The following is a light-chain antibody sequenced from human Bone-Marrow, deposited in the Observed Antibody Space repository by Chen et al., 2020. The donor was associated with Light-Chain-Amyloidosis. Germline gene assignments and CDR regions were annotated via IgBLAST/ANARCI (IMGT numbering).Light chain of an antibody. J-gene: IGLJ3*02. Sequence: NFMLTQPHSVSESPGKTVIISCTRSSGSIATNYVQWYQQRPGSSPTTVIYEDDQRPSGVPDRFSGAIDWSSKAASRTISGLKTGDEADYYCQSDQGSSQGVFGGGTKLTVL. CDR3: QSDQGSSQGV. CDR1: SGSIATNY. CDR2: EDD. V-gene: IGLV6-57*01.